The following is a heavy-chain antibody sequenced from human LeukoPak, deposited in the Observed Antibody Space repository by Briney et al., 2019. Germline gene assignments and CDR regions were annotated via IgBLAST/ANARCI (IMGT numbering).Heavy chain of an antibody. J-gene: IGHJ2*01. CDR3: ARALGGPAGRDWYFDL. CDR2: IYTSGST. D-gene: IGHD2-2*01. V-gene: IGHV4-61*02. CDR1: GGSISSGSYY. Sequence: SETLSLTCTVSGGSISSGSYYWSWIRQPAGKGLEWIGRIYTSGSTNYNPSLKSRVTMSVDTSKNQFSLKLSSVTAADTAVYYCARALGGPAGRDWYFDLWGRGTLVTVSS.